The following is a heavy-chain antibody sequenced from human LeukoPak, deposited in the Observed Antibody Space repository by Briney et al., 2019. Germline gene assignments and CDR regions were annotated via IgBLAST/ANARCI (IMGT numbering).Heavy chain of an antibody. D-gene: IGHD5-24*01. CDR3: ARVDGGRWLQFHAFDI. CDR1: GGSISSGDNY. J-gene: IGHJ3*02. Sequence: TLSLTCTVSGGSISSGDNYWSWIRQPPGEGLEWIGYIYHSGSTYYNPSLKSRVTISLDRSKNQFSLKVSSVTAADTAVYYCARVDGGRWLQFHAFDIWGQGTMVTVSS. CDR2: IYHSGST. V-gene: IGHV4-30-2*01.